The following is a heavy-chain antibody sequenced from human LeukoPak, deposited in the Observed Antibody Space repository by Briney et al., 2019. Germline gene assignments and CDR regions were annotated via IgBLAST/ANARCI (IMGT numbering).Heavy chain of an antibody. CDR1: GFSFSYYA. CDR3: ARADLLRRAFDF. D-gene: IGHD3-16*01. J-gene: IGHJ3*01. V-gene: IGHV3-30*01. Sequence: GRSLRLSCAVSGFSFSYYAMHWVRQAPGKGLEWVAIISNDGSDKYYADSVKGRFTISRDNSRNMLYLQMNSLRAEDTAVYYCARADLLRRAFDFWGQGTMVTVSS. CDR2: ISNDGSDK.